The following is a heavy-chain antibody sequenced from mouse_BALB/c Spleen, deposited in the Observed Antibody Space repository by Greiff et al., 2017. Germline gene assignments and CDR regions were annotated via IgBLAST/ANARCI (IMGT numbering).Heavy chain of an antibody. V-gene: IGHV2-9-2*01. CDR2: IWTGGGT. D-gene: IGHD2-4*01. J-gene: IGHJ3*01. Sequence: VQVVESGPGLVAPSQSLSITCTVSGFSLTSYDISWIRQPPGKGLEWLGVIWTGGGTNYNSAFMSRLSISKDNSKSQVFLKMNSLQTDDTAIYYCVRWGIDYGAWFAYWGQGTLVTVSA. CDR1: GFSLTSYD. CDR3: VRWGIDYGAWFAY.